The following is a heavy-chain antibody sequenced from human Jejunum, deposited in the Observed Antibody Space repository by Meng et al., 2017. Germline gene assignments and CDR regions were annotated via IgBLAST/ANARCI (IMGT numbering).Heavy chain of an antibody. CDR1: GFTFSTSG. Sequence: GESLKISCAASGFTFSTSGMHWVRQAPGKGLEWVALIYYDGSNQYYADSVKGRFTISRDNSKNTLYLQMNILRVDDTAVYFCARDRERGYSGFDDWGQGTLVTVSS. V-gene: IGHV3-33*01. CDR3: ARDRERGYSGFDD. J-gene: IGHJ4*02. CDR2: IYYDGSNQ. D-gene: IGHD5-12*01.